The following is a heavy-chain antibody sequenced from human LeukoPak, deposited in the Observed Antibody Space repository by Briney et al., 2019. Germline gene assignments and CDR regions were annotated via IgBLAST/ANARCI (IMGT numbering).Heavy chain of an antibody. Sequence: PSETLSLTCAVYGGSFSGYYWSWIRQPPGKGLEWIGEINHSGSTNYNPSLKSRVTISVDTSKNQFSLKLSSVTAADTAVYYCARGKPGGGDYYYYYYMDVWGKGTTVTVSS. V-gene: IGHV4-34*01. CDR1: GGSFSGYY. CDR2: INHSGST. D-gene: IGHD3-16*01. CDR3: ARGKPGGGDYYYYYYMDV. J-gene: IGHJ6*03.